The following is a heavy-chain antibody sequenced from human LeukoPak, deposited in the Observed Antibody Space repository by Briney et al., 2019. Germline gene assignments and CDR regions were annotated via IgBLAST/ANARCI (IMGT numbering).Heavy chain of an antibody. CDR1: GFRFGSDW. J-gene: IGHJ3*01. V-gene: IGHV3-7*01. Sequence: GGSLRLSCAVSGFRFGSDWMSWVRQAPGKGLEWVATISPDGSEKFYVDAVMGRFIISRDNGKNSLYVQLNSLRADDTAVYYCARYYDPPVGDAFDLWGQGTMVTVSS. CDR3: ARYYDPPVGDAFDL. CDR2: ISPDGSEK. D-gene: IGHD3-16*01.